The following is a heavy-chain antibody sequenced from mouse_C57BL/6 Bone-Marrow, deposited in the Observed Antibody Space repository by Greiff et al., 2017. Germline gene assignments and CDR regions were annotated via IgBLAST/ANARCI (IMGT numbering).Heavy chain of an antibody. CDR3: ARQKVYYFDY. V-gene: IGHV5-2*01. Sequence: EVKLVESGGGLVRPEKSLKLPCESNDSEFPSHDLSWVRKTPEKRQELVAAINSDGGSTYYPDTMERRFIISRDNTKKTLYLQMSSLRSEDTALYYCARQKVYYFDYWGQGTTLTVSS. CDR1: DSEFPSHD. J-gene: IGHJ2*01. CDR2: INSDGGST.